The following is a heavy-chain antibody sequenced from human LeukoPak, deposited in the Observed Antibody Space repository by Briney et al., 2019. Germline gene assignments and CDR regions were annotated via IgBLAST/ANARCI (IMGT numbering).Heavy chain of an antibody. Sequence: SQTLSVTCAVSGGSISSGGYYWGWVRQQGGKGREWKGYFYYCGSPFYTPSLKSRVTISVEPSQNHFSLKLSPLTAADTAVYYCAKGESVRGATSPVDYWAQGTLVPVSS. D-gene: IGHD3-10*01. J-gene: IGHJ4*02. CDR3: AKGESVRGATSPVDY. CDR2: FYYCGSP. V-gene: IGHV4-31*11. CDR1: GGSISSGGYY.